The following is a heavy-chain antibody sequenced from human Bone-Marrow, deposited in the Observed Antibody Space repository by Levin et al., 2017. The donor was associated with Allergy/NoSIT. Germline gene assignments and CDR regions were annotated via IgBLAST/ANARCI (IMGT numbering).Heavy chain of an antibody. D-gene: IGHD6-25*01. CDR3: VRRRSLQRARDYFDS. CDR1: GASISSVNDY. CDR2: IFYSGGT. J-gene: IGHJ4*01. Sequence: SETLSLTCTVSGASISSVNDYWSWIRQPPGKGLEWISDIFYSGGTHYNPSLKSRGIISVDTSMNQFALTLTSVTAADTAVYYCVRRRSLQRARDYFDSWGQGILVTVSS. V-gene: IGHV4-30-4*01.